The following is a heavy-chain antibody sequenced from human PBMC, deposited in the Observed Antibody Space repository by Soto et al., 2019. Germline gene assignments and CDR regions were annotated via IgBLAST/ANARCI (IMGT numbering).Heavy chain of an antibody. V-gene: IGHV4-30-4*01. Sequence: PSETLSLTCTVSGGSISSGDYYWSWIRQPPGKGLEWIGYIYYSGSTYYNPSLKSRVTISVDTSKKQFSLKLSSVTAADTAVYYCARVGGFGATTIDYWGQGTLVTVSS. CDR1: GGSISSGDYY. D-gene: IGHD3-10*01. CDR3: ARVGGFGATTIDY. J-gene: IGHJ4*02. CDR2: IYYSGST.